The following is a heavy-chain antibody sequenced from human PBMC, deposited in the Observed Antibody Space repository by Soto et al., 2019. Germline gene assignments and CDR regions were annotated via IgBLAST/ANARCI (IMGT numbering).Heavy chain of an antibody. CDR1: GFTFSSYG. Sequence: XGSLRLSCSASGFTFSSYGMHWVRQAPGKGLDWVAVIWYDESNIYYADSVKGRFTISRDNSKNTLFLQMNSLRAEDTAVYYCARDDIPGIAVAIYGMDVWGQGTTVTVSS. CDR2: IWYDESNI. CDR3: ARDDIPGIAVAIYGMDV. V-gene: IGHV3-33*01. J-gene: IGHJ6*02. D-gene: IGHD6-19*01.